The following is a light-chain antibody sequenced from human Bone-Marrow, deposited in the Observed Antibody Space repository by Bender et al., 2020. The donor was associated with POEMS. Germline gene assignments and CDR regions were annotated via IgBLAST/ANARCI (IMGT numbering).Light chain of an antibody. V-gene: IGLV3-1*01. CDR3: QSWGSNTGE. CDR1: KLGEEY. Sequence: SYELTQPPSVSVSPGQTATITCSGEKLGEEYACWYQQKQGQSPVVVIYQDTKRPSGIPERFSGSTAGNTASLTISGTQAMEEADYYCQSWGSNTGEIGGGTKLTVL. J-gene: IGLJ2*01. CDR2: QDT.